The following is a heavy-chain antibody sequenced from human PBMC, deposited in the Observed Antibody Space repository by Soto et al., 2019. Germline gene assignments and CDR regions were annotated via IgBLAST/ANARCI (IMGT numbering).Heavy chain of an antibody. V-gene: IGHV2-5*01. D-gene: IGHD5-18*01. CDR1: GFSLSTSGVG. Sequence: QITLKESGPTLVKPTQTLTLTCTFSGFSLSTSGVGVGWIRQPPGKALEWLALIYWNDDKRYSPSLKSRLTTTKDTSKNQVVLTMTNMDPVDTATYYCAHKLQLWVFDYWGQGTLVTVSS. J-gene: IGHJ4*02. CDR3: AHKLQLWVFDY. CDR2: IYWNDDK.